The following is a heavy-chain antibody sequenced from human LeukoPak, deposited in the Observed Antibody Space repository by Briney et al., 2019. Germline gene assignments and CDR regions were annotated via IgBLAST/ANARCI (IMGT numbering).Heavy chain of an antibody. CDR2: MSGSGGST. V-gene: IGHV3-23*01. CDR3: ARPIAAAGPGDPFDY. CDR1: GITFGSYA. J-gene: IGHJ4*02. Sequence: GGSLRLSCAASGITFGSYAMSWVRQAPGKGLAWVSAMSGSGGSTYYADSVKGRFTISRENSKNTLYLQMNSLRAEDTAVYYCARPIAAAGPGDPFDYWGQGTLVTVSS. D-gene: IGHD6-13*01.